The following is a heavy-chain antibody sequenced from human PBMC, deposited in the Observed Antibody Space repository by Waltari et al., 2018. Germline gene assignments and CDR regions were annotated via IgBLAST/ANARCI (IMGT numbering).Heavy chain of an antibody. D-gene: IGHD3-10*01. V-gene: IGHV1-69*01. J-gene: IGHJ1*01. CDR3: ARAITGKEYFPF. Sequence: QVQVVQSGAEVKRPGSSVKVSCKASGGSFSTSAVSWVRQAPGHGLEWMGGITPVLKTPTYARNLQDRVSITADDSTETVYMELRSLTSDDTALYYCARAITGKEYFPFWGQGTLVVVSS. CDR1: GGSFSTSA. CDR2: ITPVLKTP.